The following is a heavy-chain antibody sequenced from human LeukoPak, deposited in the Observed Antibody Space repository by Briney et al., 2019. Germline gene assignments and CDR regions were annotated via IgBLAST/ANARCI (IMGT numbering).Heavy chain of an antibody. V-gene: IGHV4-61*02. D-gene: IGHD3-22*01. CDR3: ARETIVVVITTGGWFDP. J-gene: IGHJ5*02. Sequence: SETLSLTCTVSGGSISSGSYYWSWIRQPAGKGLEWIGRIYTSGSTNYNPSLKSRVTISVDTSKNQFSLKLSSVTAADTAVYYCARETIVVVITTGGWFDPWGQGTLVTVSS. CDR1: GGSISSGSYY. CDR2: IYTSGST.